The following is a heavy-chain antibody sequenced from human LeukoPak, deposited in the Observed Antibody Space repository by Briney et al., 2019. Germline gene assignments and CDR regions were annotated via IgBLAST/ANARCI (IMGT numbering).Heavy chain of an antibody. CDR1: VYTLTGYY. J-gene: IGHJ4*02. V-gene: IGHV1-2*02. CDR2: INPNRGGT. CDR3: ARVPDYFDY. Sequence: SENVSYKACVYTLTGYYIHGVRQAPARGLGWMGWINPNRGGTNYAQKVQGRVTMTRDTSISTAYMELSRLRSDDTAVYYCARVPDYFDYWGQGTLVTVSS.